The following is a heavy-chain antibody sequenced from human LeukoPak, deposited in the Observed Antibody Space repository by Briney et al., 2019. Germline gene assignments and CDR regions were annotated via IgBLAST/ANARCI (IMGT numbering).Heavy chain of an antibody. CDR3: ARRGSTRTDPFDY. J-gene: IGHJ4*01. CDR1: GCTIRSSSYD. CDR2: IYYSGST. Sequence: PSETLSLTCSVSGCTIRSSSYDWGWIRQPPGKGLEWIGTIYYSGSTYYNPSLNSRATISVNTSDNLFSRKLSSVAAADSAWYCCARRGSTRTDPFDYWGHGTLVTVSS. D-gene: IGHD2-2*01. V-gene: IGHV4-39*01.